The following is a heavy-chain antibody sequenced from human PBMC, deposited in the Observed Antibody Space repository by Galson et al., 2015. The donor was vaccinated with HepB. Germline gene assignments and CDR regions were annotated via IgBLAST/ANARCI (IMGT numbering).Heavy chain of an antibody. CDR3: ARALAGMQYFQH. Sequence: SLRLSCAASGITFSSYWMTWVRQAPGKGLEWVASINQDGSERYYVDSVKGRFTISRDNAKNSLYLQMNSLRAEDTAVYFCARALAGMQYFQHWGQGTLVTVSS. J-gene: IGHJ1*01. D-gene: IGHD6-19*01. V-gene: IGHV3-7*01. CDR2: INQDGSER. CDR1: GITFSSYW.